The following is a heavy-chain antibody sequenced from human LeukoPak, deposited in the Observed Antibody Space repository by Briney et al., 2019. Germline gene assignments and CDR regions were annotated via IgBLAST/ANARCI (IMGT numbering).Heavy chain of an antibody. D-gene: IGHD5-12*01. CDR3: AKVGSGRGFFYYYMDV. CDR2: ISGSGGST. CDR1: GFTFSSYA. J-gene: IGHJ6*03. V-gene: IGHV3-23*01. Sequence: GGSLRLSCAASGFTFSSYAMSWVRQAPGKGLEWVSAISGSGGSTYYADSVKGRFTISRDNSKNTLYLQMNSLRAEDTAVYYCAKVGSGRGFFYYYMDVWGKGTTVTVSS.